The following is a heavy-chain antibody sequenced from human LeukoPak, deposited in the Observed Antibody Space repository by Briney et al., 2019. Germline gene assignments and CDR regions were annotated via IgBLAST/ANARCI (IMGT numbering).Heavy chain of an antibody. CDR3: ARDFGAGWEEPKYSFDY. V-gene: IGHV3-30-3*01. Sequence: GGSLRLSCAASGFXFSSYPLHWVRQVPGKGLKWVAVISYDGSKKYYADSVKGRFTISRDNSKNTLYLQMNSLKPEDTAVYYCARDFGAGWEEPKYSFDYWGQGILVTVSS. CDR1: GFXFSSYP. CDR2: ISYDGSKK. D-gene: IGHD3-10*01. J-gene: IGHJ4*02.